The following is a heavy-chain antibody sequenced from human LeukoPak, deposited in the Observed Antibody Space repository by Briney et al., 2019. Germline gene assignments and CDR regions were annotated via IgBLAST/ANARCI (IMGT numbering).Heavy chain of an antibody. Sequence: PSQTLSLTCTVSGGSISSGGYSWSWIRQHPGKGLEWIGYIYYSGSTYYNPSLKSRVTISVDTSKYQFSLKLSSVTAADTAVYYCARTHKYDFWSGYEGDYFDYWGQGTLVTVSS. CDR2: IYYSGST. CDR3: ARTHKYDFWSGYEGDYFDY. D-gene: IGHD3-3*01. V-gene: IGHV4-31*03. CDR1: GGSISSGGYS. J-gene: IGHJ4*02.